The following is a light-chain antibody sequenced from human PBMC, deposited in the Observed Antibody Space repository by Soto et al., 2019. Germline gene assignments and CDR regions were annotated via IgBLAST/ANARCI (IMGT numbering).Light chain of an antibody. CDR2: GAS. Sequence: EIVLTQSPGTLSLSPGETATLSCRASQSVNSTSLAWYQQKPGQAPRLLIHGASGRATGIPDRFSGSGSGTDFTLTISRRGPEDFAVYFCQRYYDSVRTFGQGPKVEIK. J-gene: IGKJ1*01. CDR3: QRYYDSVRT. V-gene: IGKV3-20*01. CDR1: QSVNSTS.